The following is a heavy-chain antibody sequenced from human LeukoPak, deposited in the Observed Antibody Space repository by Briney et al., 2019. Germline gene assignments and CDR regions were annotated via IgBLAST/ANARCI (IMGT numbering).Heavy chain of an antibody. CDR1: GFTFSSYA. Sequence: AGGSLRLSCAASGFTFSSYAMSWVRQAPGKGLEWVAVISYDGSNKYYADSVKGRFTISRDNSKNTLYLQMNSLRAEDTAVYYCAKDQGYCSGGSCYPKPLDYWGQGTLVTVSS. CDR2: ISYDGSNK. CDR3: AKDQGYCSGGSCYPKPLDY. J-gene: IGHJ4*02. V-gene: IGHV3-30*18. D-gene: IGHD2-15*01.